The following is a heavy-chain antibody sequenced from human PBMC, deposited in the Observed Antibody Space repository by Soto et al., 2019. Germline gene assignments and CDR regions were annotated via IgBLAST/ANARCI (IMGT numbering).Heavy chain of an antibody. V-gene: IGHV3-30*18. J-gene: IGHJ6*02. CDR1: GFTFSSYG. Sequence: QVQLVESGGGVVQPGRALRLSCAASGFTFSSYGMHWVRQAPGKGLEWVAVISYDGSNKYYADSVKGRFTISRDNSKNTLYLQMNSLRAEDTAVYYSAKAGALHYDFWSGYYTGTYYGMDVWGQGTTVTVSS. D-gene: IGHD3-3*01. CDR2: ISYDGSNK. CDR3: AKAGALHYDFWSGYYTGTYYGMDV.